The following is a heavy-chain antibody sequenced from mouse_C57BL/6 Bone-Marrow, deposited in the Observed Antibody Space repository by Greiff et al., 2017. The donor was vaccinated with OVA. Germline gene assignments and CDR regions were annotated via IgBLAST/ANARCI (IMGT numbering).Heavy chain of an antibody. CDR2: ISNGGGST. V-gene: IGHV5-12*01. Sequence: DVKLVESGGGLVQPGGSLKLSCAASGFTFSDYYMYWVRQTPEKRLEGVAYISNGGGSTYYPDTVKGRFTISRDNAKNTLYLQMSRLKSEDTAMYYCARRHYYGSSYDAMDYWGQGTSVTVSS. J-gene: IGHJ4*01. CDR3: ARRHYYGSSYDAMDY. CDR1: GFTFSDYY. D-gene: IGHD1-1*01.